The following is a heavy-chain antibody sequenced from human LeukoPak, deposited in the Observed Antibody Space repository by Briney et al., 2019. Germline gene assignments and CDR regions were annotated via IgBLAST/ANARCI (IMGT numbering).Heavy chain of an antibody. Sequence: GASVKVSFKASGYTFTSYGISWVRQAPGQGLEWMGWISAYNGNTNYAQKLQGRVTMTRDTSTSTVYMELSSLRSEDTAVYYCARDVVGATTETFDYWGQGTLVTVSS. CDR1: GYTFTSYG. J-gene: IGHJ4*02. CDR2: ISAYNGNT. D-gene: IGHD1-26*01. CDR3: ARDVVGATTETFDY. V-gene: IGHV1-18*01.